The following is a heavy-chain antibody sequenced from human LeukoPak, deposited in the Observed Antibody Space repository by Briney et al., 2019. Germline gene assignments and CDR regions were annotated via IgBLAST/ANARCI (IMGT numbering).Heavy chain of an antibody. CDR3: ARVPVYLTAGEGTFDY. J-gene: IGHJ4*02. CDR1: GGPFSGYY. D-gene: IGHD1-14*01. V-gene: IGHV4-34*01. CDR2: INHSGST. Sequence: PSETLSLTCAVYGGPFSGYYWSWIRQPPGKGLEWIGEINHSGSTNYNPSLKSRVTISVDTSKNQFSLKLSSVTAADTAVYYCARVPVYLTAGEGTFDYWGQGTLVTVSS.